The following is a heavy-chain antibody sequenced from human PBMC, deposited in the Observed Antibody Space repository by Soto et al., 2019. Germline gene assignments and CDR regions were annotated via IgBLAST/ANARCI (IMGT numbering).Heavy chain of an antibody. CDR2: INGGGSST. D-gene: IGHD4-17*01. J-gene: IGHJ4*02. CDR1: GFTFSSYW. Sequence: EVQLVESGGGLVQPGGSLRLSCAASGFTFSSYWMHWVRQVLGKGLVWVSRINGGGSSTSYADSVKGRFTISRDNAKNTLYLQMNSLSVEDTAVYHCARGLDGGHYGFRDWGQGTLVTVSS. V-gene: IGHV3-74*01. CDR3: ARGLDGGHYGFRD.